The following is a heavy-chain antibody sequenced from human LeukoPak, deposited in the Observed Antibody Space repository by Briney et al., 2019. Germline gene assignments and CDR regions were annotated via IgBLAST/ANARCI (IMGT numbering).Heavy chain of an antibody. CDR3: AKSVESAVTTNPYFDF. J-gene: IGHJ4*02. D-gene: IGHD4-17*01. V-gene: IGHV3-23*01. CDR2: ISGSGGST. Sequence: GGSLRLSCEASGFTFSDYAMSWVRQALGKGLKWVSVISGSGGSTYNADSVKGRFTISRDNSKNILYLQMDSLRAEDTAVYYCAKSVESAVTTNPYFDFWGQGALVTVSS. CDR1: GFTFSDYA.